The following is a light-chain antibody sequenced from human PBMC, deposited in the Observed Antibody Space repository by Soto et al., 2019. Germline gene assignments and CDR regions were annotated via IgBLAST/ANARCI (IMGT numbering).Light chain of an antibody. CDR3: QQYGISSHT. Sequence: EVVLTQSPGTLSLSPGERATLSCRASQSISSSYLAWHQQRPGQAPSLLIHGASSRATGIPDRFSGSGSGTDFTLTISRLEPEDFAVYYCQQYGISSHTFGQGTKLEIK. CDR1: QSISSSY. CDR2: GAS. V-gene: IGKV3-20*01. J-gene: IGKJ2*01.